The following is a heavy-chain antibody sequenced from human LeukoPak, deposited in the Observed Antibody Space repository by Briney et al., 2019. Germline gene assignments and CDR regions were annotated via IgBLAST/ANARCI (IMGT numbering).Heavy chain of an antibody. CDR2: ISSSSSTI. J-gene: IGHJ5*02. Sequence: GGSLRLSCAASGFIFTSYSMNWVRQAPGKGLEWISYISSSSSTIYYADSVRGRFTISRDNAKNSLYLQMNSLRAEDTAVYYCARVNYYDSSTYYGSGWFDPWGQGSLVTVSS. D-gene: IGHD3-22*01. CDR1: GFIFTSYS. V-gene: IGHV3-48*01. CDR3: ARVNYYDSSTYYGSGWFDP.